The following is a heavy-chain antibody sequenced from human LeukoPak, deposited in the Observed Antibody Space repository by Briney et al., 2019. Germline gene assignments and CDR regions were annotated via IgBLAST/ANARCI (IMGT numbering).Heavy chain of an antibody. CDR1: GGSISSSSYY. J-gene: IGHJ4*02. D-gene: IGHD3-16*01. V-gene: IGHV4-39*01. CDR2: IYYSGST. Sequence: SETLSLTCTVSGGSISSSSYYWGWIRQPPGKGLEWIGSIYYSGSTYYNPSLKSRVTISVDTSKNQFSLKRSSVTAADTAVYYCARGGYYFDYWGQGTLVTVSS. CDR3: ARGGYYFDY.